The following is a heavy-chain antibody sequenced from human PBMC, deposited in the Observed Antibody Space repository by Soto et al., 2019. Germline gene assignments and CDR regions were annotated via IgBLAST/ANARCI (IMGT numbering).Heavy chain of an antibody. Sequence: GGSLRLSCEASGLLVITSAMSWVRQAPGKGLEWVAALSSSSRTTYYGDSVKDRFSISRDDSKNTLYLQMTSLRVEDSAVYYCTKEAPPKAQLALAALNSFAFDYWGLGTLVTVSS. V-gene: IGHV3-23*01. CDR2: LSSSSRTT. J-gene: IGHJ4*02. CDR1: GLLVITSA. CDR3: TKEAPPKAQLALAALNSFAFDY. D-gene: IGHD6-19*01.